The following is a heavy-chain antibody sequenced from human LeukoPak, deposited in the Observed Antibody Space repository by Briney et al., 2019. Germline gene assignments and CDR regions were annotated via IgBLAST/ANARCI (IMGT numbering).Heavy chain of an antibody. CDR3: ARDRVLLWFGELPDAFDI. Sequence: ASVKVSCKASGYTFTGYYMHWVRQAPGQGLEWMGWINTNSGGTNYAQKFQGRVTMTRDTSISTAYMELSRLRSDDTAVYYCARDRVLLWFGELPDAFDIWGQGTMVTVSS. D-gene: IGHD3-10*01. CDR2: INTNSGGT. V-gene: IGHV1-2*02. CDR1: GYTFTGYY. J-gene: IGHJ3*02.